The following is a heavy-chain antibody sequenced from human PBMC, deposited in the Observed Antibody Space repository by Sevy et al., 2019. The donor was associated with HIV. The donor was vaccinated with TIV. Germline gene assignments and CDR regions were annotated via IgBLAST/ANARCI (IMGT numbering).Heavy chain of an antibody. V-gene: IGHV3-23*01. D-gene: IGHD3-22*01. CDR1: GFTFSSYA. CDR2: ISRSGGST. J-gene: IGHJ4*02. CDR3: AKWEYDSSGYYYPPDFDY. Sequence: GGSLRLSCAASGFTFSSYAMSWVRQAPGKGLEWVSAISRSGGSTYYADSVKGRFTISRDNSKNTLYLQMNSLRAEDTAVYYCAKWEYDSSGYYYPPDFDYWGQGTLVTVSS.